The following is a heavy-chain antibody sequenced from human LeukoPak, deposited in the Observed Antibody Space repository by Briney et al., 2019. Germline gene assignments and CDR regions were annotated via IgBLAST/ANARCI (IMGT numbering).Heavy chain of an antibody. CDR3: ARDSGVVGATPYYYYYMDV. J-gene: IGHJ6*03. D-gene: IGHD1-26*01. Sequence: SVKVSCKASGGTFSSYAISWVRQAPGQGLEWMGGIIPIFGTANYAQKFQGRATITADESTSTAYMELSSLRSEDTAVYYCARDSGVVGATPYYYYYMDVWGKGTTVTISS. CDR1: GGTFSSYA. V-gene: IGHV1-69*13. CDR2: IIPIFGTA.